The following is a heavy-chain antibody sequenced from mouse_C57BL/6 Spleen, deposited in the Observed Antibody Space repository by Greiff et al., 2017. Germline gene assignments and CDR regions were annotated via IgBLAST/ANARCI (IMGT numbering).Heavy chain of an antibody. CDR2: IDPSDSYT. J-gene: IGHJ2*01. Sequence: VQLQQPGAELVRPGTSVKLSCKASGYTFTSYWMHWVKQRPGQGLEWIGVIDPSDSYTNYNQKFKGKATLTVDTSSSTAYMQLSSLTSEDSAVYYCARREAYWGKGTTLTVSS. CDR3: ARREAY. CDR1: GYTFTSYW. V-gene: IGHV1-59*01.